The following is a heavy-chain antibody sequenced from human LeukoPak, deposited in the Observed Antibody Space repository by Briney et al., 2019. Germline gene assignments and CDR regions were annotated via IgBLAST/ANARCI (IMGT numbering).Heavy chain of an antibody. Sequence: SETLSLTCSVSGYSISSGYYWGWIRQPPGKGLEWIGSIYYSGSTYYNPSLKSRVTVSVDTSKNQFSLKLSSVTAADTAVYYCARKIVDLGWFDPWGQGTLVTVSS. V-gene: IGHV4-38-2*02. CDR1: GYSISSGYY. CDR3: ARKIVDLGWFDP. CDR2: IYYSGST. D-gene: IGHD2-15*01. J-gene: IGHJ5*02.